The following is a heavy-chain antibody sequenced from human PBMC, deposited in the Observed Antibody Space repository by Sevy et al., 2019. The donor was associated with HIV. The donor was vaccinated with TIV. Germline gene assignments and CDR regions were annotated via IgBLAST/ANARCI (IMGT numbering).Heavy chain of an antibody. Sequence: GGSLRLSCAASGFIFSNYAMHWVRQAPGKGLEWVAVISQDGNSEYSADSVKGRFTISRDNSKNTLYLQMNSLRAEDTAVFYWARGGAAGSGAFWERNWFDPWGQGTLVTVSS. CDR2: ISQDGNSE. V-gene: IGHV3-30-3*01. CDR1: GFIFSNYA. CDR3: ARGGAAGSGAFWERNWFDP. D-gene: IGHD2-15*01. J-gene: IGHJ5*02.